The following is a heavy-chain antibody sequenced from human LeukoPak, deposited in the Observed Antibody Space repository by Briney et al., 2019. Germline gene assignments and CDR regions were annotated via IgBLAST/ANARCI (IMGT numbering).Heavy chain of an antibody. CDR3: AKGYGENHFDS. V-gene: IGHV3-30*02. J-gene: IGHJ4*02. CDR2: IRYDGTIQ. Sequence: PGGSLRLSCAASGLTFKTFGMHLVRQAPGKGLEWVAFIRYDGTIQYYADSVKGRFTISRDNSNNILYLQMNSLRAEDTAVYFCAKGYGENHFDSWGQGTLVTVSS. D-gene: IGHD3-16*01. CDR1: GLTFKTFG.